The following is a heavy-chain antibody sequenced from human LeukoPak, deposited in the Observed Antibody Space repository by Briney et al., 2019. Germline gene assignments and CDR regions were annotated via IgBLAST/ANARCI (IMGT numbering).Heavy chain of an antibody. D-gene: IGHD2-2*01. CDR2: INHSGST. V-gene: IGHV4-34*01. Sequence: TSETLSLTCAVYGGSFSGYYWSWIRQPPGKGLEWIGEINHSGSTNYNPSLKSRVTISVDTSKNQFSLKLSSVTAADTAVYYCARVRYCSSTSCFDYWGQGTLVTVSS. CDR3: ARVRYCSSTSCFDY. CDR1: GGSFSGYY. J-gene: IGHJ4*02.